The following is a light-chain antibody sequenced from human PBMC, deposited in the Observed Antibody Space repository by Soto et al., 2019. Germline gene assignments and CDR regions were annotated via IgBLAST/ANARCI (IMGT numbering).Light chain of an antibody. CDR1: QDITNY. Sequence: DIQMTQSPSSLSASVGDRITITCQASQDITNYLNWYQQKPGKAPKLLIYDASNLETGVPSRFSGSGSGTDFTFTISSLQPEDMATYYCQQDDDLPPAFGPGTKVHI. V-gene: IGKV1-33*01. CDR3: QQDDDLPPA. CDR2: DAS. J-gene: IGKJ3*01.